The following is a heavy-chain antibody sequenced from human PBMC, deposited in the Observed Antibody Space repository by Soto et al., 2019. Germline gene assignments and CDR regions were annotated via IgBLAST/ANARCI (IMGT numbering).Heavy chain of an antibody. CDR2: IYPGDSDT. D-gene: IGHD4-17*01. Sequence: GESLKISCKGSGYSFTSYWIGWVRQMPGKGLEWMGIIYPGDSDTRYSPSFQGQVTISADKSISTAYLQWSSLKASDTAMYYCARRFSLEYGDYLDAFDIWGQGTMVTVSS. J-gene: IGHJ3*02. CDR1: GYSFTSYW. V-gene: IGHV5-51*01. CDR3: ARRFSLEYGDYLDAFDI.